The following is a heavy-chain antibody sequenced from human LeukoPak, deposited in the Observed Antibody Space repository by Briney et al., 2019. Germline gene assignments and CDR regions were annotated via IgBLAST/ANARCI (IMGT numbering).Heavy chain of an antibody. Sequence: GGSLRLSCAASGFTFSRSGMHWVRQAPGKGPEWVALMSYDGSTKYYADSVRGRFTISRDNSKNTLYLQMNSLRAEDTAVYYCAKDRSAASGSYYLDYWGQGTLVTVSS. D-gene: IGHD3-10*01. CDR3: AKDRSAASGSYYLDY. V-gene: IGHV3-30*18. CDR2: MSYDGSTK. J-gene: IGHJ4*02. CDR1: GFTFSRSG.